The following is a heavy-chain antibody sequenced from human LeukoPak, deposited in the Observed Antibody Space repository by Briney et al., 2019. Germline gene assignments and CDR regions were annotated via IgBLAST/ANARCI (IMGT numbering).Heavy chain of an antibody. D-gene: IGHD3-22*01. J-gene: IGHJ4*02. CDR2: ISGSGGST. CDR3: AKALLYYYDSSGYYPPVDY. CDR1: GFTFSSYA. Sequence: QTGGSLRLSCAASGFTFSSYAMSWVRQAPGKGLEWGSAISGSGGSTYYADSVKGRFTISRDNSKNTLYLQMNSLRAEDTAVYYCAKALLYYYDSSGYYPPVDYWGQGTLVTVSS. V-gene: IGHV3-23*01.